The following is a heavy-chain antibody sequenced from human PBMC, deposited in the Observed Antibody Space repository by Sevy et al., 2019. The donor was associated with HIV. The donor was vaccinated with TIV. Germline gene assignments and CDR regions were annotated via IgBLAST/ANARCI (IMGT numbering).Heavy chain of an antibody. CDR1: GFTFSSYA. CDR3: ARARGYCSGGSCYRDAFDI. CDR2: ISYDGSNK. D-gene: IGHD2-15*01. J-gene: IGHJ3*02. V-gene: IGHV3-30-3*01. Sequence: GGSLRLSCVASGFTFSSYAMHWVRQAPGKGLEWVAVISYDGSNKYYADSVKGRFTISRDNSKNTLYLQMNSLRAEDTAVYYCARARGYCSGGSCYRDAFDIWGQGTMVTVSS.